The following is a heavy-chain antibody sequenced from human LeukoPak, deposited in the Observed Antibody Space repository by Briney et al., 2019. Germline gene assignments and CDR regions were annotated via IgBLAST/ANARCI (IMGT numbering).Heavy chain of an antibody. J-gene: IGHJ6*02. CDR3: AKRIAAGPLNYYSGMDV. D-gene: IGHD6-13*01. CDR1: GGTFSSYA. Sequence: ASVKVSCKASGGTFSSYAISWVRQAPGQGLEWMGRFIPILGIANYAQKFQGRVTITADKSTSTAYMELSSLRSEDTAVYYCAKRIAAGPLNYYSGMDVWAKGPRSPSP. V-gene: IGHV1-69*04. CDR2: FIPILGIA.